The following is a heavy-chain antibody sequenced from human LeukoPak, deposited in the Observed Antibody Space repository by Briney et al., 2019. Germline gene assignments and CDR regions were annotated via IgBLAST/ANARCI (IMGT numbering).Heavy chain of an antibody. CDR3: ARGGGITMPRGVPRSAEYFQH. Sequence: ASVKDSCKASGYTFTSYYMHSVRQAPGQGLEWMGIINPSGGATRYAQKFQGRVTMTRDTSTSTVYMELSSLRSEDTPLYYCARGGGITMPRGVPRSAEYFQHWGQGTLVTVSS. V-gene: IGHV1-46*03. J-gene: IGHJ1*01. CDR1: GYTFTSYY. CDR2: INPSGGAT. D-gene: IGHD3-10*01.